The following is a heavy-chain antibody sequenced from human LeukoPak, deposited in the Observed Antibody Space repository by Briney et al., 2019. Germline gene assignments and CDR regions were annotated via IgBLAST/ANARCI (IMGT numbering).Heavy chain of an antibody. Sequence: ASVKVSRKASGYTFTGYYMHWVRQAPGQGLEWMGWINPNSGGTNYAQKFQGRVTMTRDTSISTAYMELSRLRSDDTAVYYCAGNIAAADPYYFDYWGQGTLVTVSS. V-gene: IGHV1-2*02. CDR1: GYTFTGYY. CDR2: INPNSGGT. D-gene: IGHD6-13*01. J-gene: IGHJ4*02. CDR3: AGNIAAADPYYFDY.